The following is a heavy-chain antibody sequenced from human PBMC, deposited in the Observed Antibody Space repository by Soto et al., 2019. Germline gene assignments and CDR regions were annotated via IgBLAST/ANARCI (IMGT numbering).Heavy chain of an antibody. Sequence: SETLSLTCGVSGASVSSGSYFWTWIRQPPGKGLEWIGYITDIGSTNYNPSLKSRVIISADTTKNHFSLNLKSVTAADTAVYYCARQRVAPAQYFFDYWGQGIPVTVSS. J-gene: IGHJ4*02. V-gene: IGHV4-61*01. CDR2: ITDIGST. CDR1: GASVSSGSYF. D-gene: IGHD2-2*01. CDR3: ARQRVAPAQYFFDY.